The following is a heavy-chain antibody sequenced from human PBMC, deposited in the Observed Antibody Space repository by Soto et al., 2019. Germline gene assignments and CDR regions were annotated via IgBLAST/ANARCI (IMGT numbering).Heavy chain of an antibody. Sequence: SETLSLTCGVSGASVSSGSYFWTWIRQPPGKGLEWIGYITDIGSTNYNPSLKSRVIISADTTKNHFSLNLKSVTAADTAVYYCARQRVAPAQYFFDYWGQGIPVTVSS. J-gene: IGHJ4*02. V-gene: IGHV4-61*01. CDR2: ITDIGST. CDR1: GASVSSGSYF. D-gene: IGHD2-2*01. CDR3: ARQRVAPAQYFFDY.